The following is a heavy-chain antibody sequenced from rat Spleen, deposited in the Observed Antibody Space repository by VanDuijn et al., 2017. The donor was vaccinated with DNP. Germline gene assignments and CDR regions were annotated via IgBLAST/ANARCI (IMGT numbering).Heavy chain of an antibody. Sequence: EVQLMESGGGLVQPGRSLKLSCAASGVTFSDLDMAWVRQAPKKGLEWVATIIYDGSTTYYRDSVKGRFTISRDNAKSSLYLQMDSLRSEDTATYYCASSILRGYWGQGVTVTVSS. CDR2: IIYDGSTT. CDR1: GVTFSDLD. J-gene: IGHJ2*01. D-gene: IGHD1-6*01. CDR3: ASSILRGY. V-gene: IGHV5-7*01.